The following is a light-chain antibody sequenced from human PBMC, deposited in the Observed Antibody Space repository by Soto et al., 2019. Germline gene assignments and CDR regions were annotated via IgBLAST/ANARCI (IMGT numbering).Light chain of an antibody. CDR1: QTINFY. J-gene: IGKJ4*01. CDR2: GAS. Sequence: DIQMTQSPSSLSASVGDRVTITCRASQTINFYLNWYQQKPGKAPKLLISGASTLQSGVPSRFSGSGSGTDFTLTISSLQPDDFATYYCQQSSSALCTFGGGTKVEIK. CDR3: QQSSSALCT. V-gene: IGKV1-39*01.